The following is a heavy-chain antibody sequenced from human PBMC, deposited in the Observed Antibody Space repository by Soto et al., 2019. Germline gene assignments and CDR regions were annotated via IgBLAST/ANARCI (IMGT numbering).Heavy chain of an antibody. CDR3: ARDPPYCSGGSCGYYYYMDA. CDR2: IYYSGST. Sequence: QVQLQESGPGLVKPSETLSLTCTVSGGSISSYYWSWVRQPPGKGLEWIGYIYYSGSTNYNPSLKSRVTISVDTSKNQFSLKLSSVTAADTAVYYCARDPPYCSGGSCGYYYYMDAWGKGNTVTVSS. D-gene: IGHD2-15*01. J-gene: IGHJ6*03. CDR1: GGSISSYY. V-gene: IGHV4-59*01.